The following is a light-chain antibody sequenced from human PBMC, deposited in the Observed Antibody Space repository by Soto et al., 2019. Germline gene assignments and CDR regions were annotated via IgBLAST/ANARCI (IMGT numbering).Light chain of an antibody. CDR2: AAS. CDR1: QSISSY. V-gene: IGKV1-39*01. J-gene: IGKJ2*01. CDR3: QQSYSTLYT. Sequence: IQMTQSPSSLSASVGDRVTITCRASQSISSYLNWYQQKPGKAPKLLIYAASSLQSGVPSRFSGSGSGTDFTLTISSLQPEDFATYYCQQSYSTLYTFGQGTKADIK.